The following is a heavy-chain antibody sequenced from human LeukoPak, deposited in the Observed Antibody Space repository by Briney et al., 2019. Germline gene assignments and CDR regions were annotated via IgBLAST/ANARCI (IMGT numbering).Heavy chain of an antibody. CDR2: ISSSGSTI. CDR1: GFTFSSYE. CDR3: ARGPNYGSRTDFLDY. V-gene: IGHV3-48*03. J-gene: IGHJ4*02. Sequence: PGGSLRLSCAASGFTFSSYEMNWVRQAPGKGLEWVSYISSSGSTIYYADSVKGRFTISRDNAKNSVFLQMNSLRAEDTAIYFCARGPNYGSRTDFLDYWGQGTLVTVSS. D-gene: IGHD4-17*01.